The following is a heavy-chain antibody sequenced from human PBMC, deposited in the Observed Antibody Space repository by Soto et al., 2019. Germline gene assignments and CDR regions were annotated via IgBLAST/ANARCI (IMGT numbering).Heavy chain of an antibody. CDR3: ARGDYLDPLFAAYYYYGMDV. CDR1: GYTFTSYY. J-gene: IGHJ6*02. Sequence: ASVKVSCKASGYTFTSYYMHWVRQSPGQGLEWMGIINPSGASTHYPQKFEGRVTMTRDTSTSTVYMELSSLRSEATDLYSCARGDYLDPLFAAYYYYGMDVWGQGTTVTVSS. D-gene: IGHD3-9*01. V-gene: IGHV1-46*01. CDR2: INPSGAST.